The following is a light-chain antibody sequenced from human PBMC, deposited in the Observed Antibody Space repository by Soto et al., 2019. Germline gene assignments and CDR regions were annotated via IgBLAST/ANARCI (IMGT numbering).Light chain of an antibody. CDR2: DVS. J-gene: IGLJ1*01. CDR1: SSDVGGYNS. Sequence: QSALTQPRSVSGSPGQSGTISCTGTSSDVGGYNSVSWYQQHPGKAPKLMIFDVSKRPSGVPDRFSGSKSGNTASLTISGLQAEDEADYYCCSYAGRYIYVFGTGTKVTVL. CDR3: CSYAGRYIYV. V-gene: IGLV2-11*01.